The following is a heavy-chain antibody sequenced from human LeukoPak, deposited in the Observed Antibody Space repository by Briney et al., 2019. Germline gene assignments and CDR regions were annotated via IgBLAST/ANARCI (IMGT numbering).Heavy chain of an antibody. J-gene: IGHJ4*02. V-gene: IGHV4-34*10. CDR1: DGSFIGDY. D-gene: IGHD6-19*01. Sequence: SETLSLTCGVYDGSFIGDYWSWIRQSPGMGLEWIGQVYHSGSANYNPSLKSRATMSVDTSKNQVSLKLRSVTAADTAVYYCARETSLPGYAGGLGFNYWGQGTLVTVSS. CDR2: VYHSGSA. CDR3: ARETSLPGYAGGLGFNY.